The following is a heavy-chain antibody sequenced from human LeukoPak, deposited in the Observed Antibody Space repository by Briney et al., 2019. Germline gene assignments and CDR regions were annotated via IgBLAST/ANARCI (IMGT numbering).Heavy chain of an antibody. D-gene: IGHD3-10*01. J-gene: IGHJ4*02. V-gene: IGHV3-7*01. CDR3: ATGRWFGEFAGSAFED. CDR2: IKEDGSVI. CDR1: GFGFSNYW. Sequence: GGSLRLSCLGSGFGFSNYWMTWLRQAPGEGLEWVANIKEDGSVIYYADSVKGRFTISRDNAKDSVYLQMNSLRVEDTALYYCATGRWFGEFAGSAFEDWGQGTLVTVSS.